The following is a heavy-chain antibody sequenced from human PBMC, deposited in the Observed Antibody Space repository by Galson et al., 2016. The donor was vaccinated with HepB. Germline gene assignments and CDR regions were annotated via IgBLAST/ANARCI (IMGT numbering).Heavy chain of an antibody. D-gene: IGHD3-3*01. CDR3: ARLPLTIYGEVVRAHKESGFDY. V-gene: IGHV1-18*01. J-gene: IGHJ4*02. CDR2: IDGHNGNT. Sequence: SVKVSCKATAYTFTSHGITWVRQAPGQGLEWMGWIDGHNGNTDYAEKFQGRLTMTTDTSTSTAYMDLRSLKSDDTAVYFCARLPLTIYGEVVRAHKESGFDYWGQGTLVTVSS. CDR1: AYTFTSHG.